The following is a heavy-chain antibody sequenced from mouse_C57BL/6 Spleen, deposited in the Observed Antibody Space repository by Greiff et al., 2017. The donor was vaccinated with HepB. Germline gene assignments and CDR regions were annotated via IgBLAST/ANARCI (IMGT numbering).Heavy chain of an antibody. CDR1: GFTFSSYA. V-gene: IGHV5-9-1*02. Sequence: EVQLVESGEGLVKPGGSLKLSCAASGFTFSSYAMSWVRQTPEKRLEWVAYISSGGDYIYYADTVKGRFTISRDNARNTLYLQMSSLKSEDTAMYYCTRERLYYDGSSYWYFDVWGTGTTVTVSS. D-gene: IGHD1-1*01. CDR2: ISSGGDYI. CDR3: TRERLYYDGSSYWYFDV. J-gene: IGHJ1*03.